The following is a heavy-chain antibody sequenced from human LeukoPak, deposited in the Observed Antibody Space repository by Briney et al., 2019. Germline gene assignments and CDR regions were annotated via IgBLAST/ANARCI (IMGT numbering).Heavy chain of an antibody. J-gene: IGHJ4*02. V-gene: IGHV3-49*04. CDR2: IRSKAYGGTT. CDR3: TRVRYDSSGYYFDY. CDR1: GFTFGDYA. D-gene: IGHD3-22*01. Sequence: GGSLRLSCTASGFTFGDYAMSWVRQAPGKGRGGVGFIRSKAYGGTTEYAASVKGRFTISRDDSKSIAYLQMNSLKTEDTAVYYCTRVRYDSSGYYFDYWGQGTLVTVSS.